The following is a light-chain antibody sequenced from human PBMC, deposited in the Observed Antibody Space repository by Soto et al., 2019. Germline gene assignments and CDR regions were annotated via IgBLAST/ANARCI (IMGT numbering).Light chain of an antibody. CDR3: QQYKNWPHT. CDR2: GAS. J-gene: IGKJ1*01. CDR1: QSVSSN. V-gene: IGKV3-15*01. Sequence: DIVMTQSPATLSVSPGERATLSCRASQSVSSNLAWYQQNPGQAPRLLIYGASTRATGIPARFSGSGSRTGFTLTISSLQSEDFAVYYCQQYKNWPHTFGQGTKV.